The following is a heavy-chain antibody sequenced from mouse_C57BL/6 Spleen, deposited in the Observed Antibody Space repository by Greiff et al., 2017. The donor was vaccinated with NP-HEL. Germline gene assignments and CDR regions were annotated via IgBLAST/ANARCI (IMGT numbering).Heavy chain of an antibody. Sequence: DVHLVESGGGLVKPGGSLKLSCAASGFTFSDYGMHWVRQAPEKGLEWVAYISSGSSTIYYADTVKGRFTISRDNAKNTLSLQMTSLRSEDTAMYYCARNWDGDFDYWGQGTTLTVSS. CDR2: ISSGSSTI. D-gene: IGHD4-1*01. CDR3: ARNWDGDFDY. J-gene: IGHJ2*01. V-gene: IGHV5-17*01. CDR1: GFTFSDYG.